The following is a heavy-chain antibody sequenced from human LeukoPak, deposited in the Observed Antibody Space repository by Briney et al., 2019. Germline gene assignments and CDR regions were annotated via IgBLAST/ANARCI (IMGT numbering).Heavy chain of an antibody. CDR2: TSSNGGST. D-gene: IGHD2-15*01. J-gene: IGHJ5*02. V-gene: IGHV3-64*01. CDR1: GFTFSSYA. Sequence: GGSLRLSCAASGFTFSSYAMHWVRQAPGKGLEYVSATSSNGGSTYYANSVKGRFTISRDNSKNTLYLQMGSLRAEDMAVYYCARSGMDCSDGSCFLIKSNWFDPWGQGTLVTVSS. CDR3: ARSGMDCSDGSCFLIKSNWFDP.